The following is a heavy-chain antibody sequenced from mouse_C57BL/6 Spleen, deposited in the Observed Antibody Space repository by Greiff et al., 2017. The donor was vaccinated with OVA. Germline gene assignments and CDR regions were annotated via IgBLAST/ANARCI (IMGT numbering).Heavy chain of an antibody. Sequence: QVQLQQSGAELVRPGASVKLSCKASGYTFTDYYINWVKQRPGQGLEWIARIYPGSGNTYYNEKFKGKATLTAEKSSSTAYMQLSSLTSEDSAVYFCAREEGLLPFDYWGQGTTLTVSS. D-gene: IGHD1-1*01. J-gene: IGHJ2*01. CDR1: GYTFTDYY. CDR2: IYPGSGNT. CDR3: AREEGLLPFDY. V-gene: IGHV1-76*01.